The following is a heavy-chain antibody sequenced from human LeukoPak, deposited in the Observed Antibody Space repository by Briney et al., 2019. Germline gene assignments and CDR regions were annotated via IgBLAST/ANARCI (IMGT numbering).Heavy chain of an antibody. Sequence: GGSLRLSCAASGFTFSGYWMSWVRQAPGKGLEWEANINLDGSVRHYVDSARGRFTISRDNAKNSLYLQMNSLRAEDTALYYCATSDDSSGSDWGQGTLVTVSS. D-gene: IGHD3-22*01. J-gene: IGHJ4*02. CDR1: GFTFSGYW. V-gene: IGHV3-7*01. CDR3: ATSDDSSGSD. CDR2: INLDGSVR.